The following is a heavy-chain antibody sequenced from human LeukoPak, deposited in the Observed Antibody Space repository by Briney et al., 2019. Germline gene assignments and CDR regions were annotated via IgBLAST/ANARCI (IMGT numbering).Heavy chain of an antibody. CDR2: FDPEDGET. V-gene: IGHV1-24*01. CDR1: GYTLTELS. D-gene: IGHD3-9*01. CDR3: ATLGGFGRLRYFAWLPYPLDY. Sequence: ASVKVSCKVSGYTLTELSMHWVRQAPGKGLEWMGGFDPEDGETIYAQKFQGRVTMTEDTSTDTAYMELSSLRSEDTAVYYCATLGGFGRLRYFAWLPYPLDYWGQGTLVTVSS. J-gene: IGHJ4*02.